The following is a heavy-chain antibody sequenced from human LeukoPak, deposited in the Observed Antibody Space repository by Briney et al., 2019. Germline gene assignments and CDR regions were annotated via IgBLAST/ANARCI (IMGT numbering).Heavy chain of an antibody. CDR1: GGSFSGYY. Sequence: SETLSLTCAVYGGSFSGYYWSWIRQPPGKGLEWIGEINHSGSTNYNPSLKSRVTISVDTSKNQFSLKLSSVTAADTAVYYCARHQDFYGSGNEYYYYGMDVWGQGTTVTVSS. D-gene: IGHD3-10*01. J-gene: IGHJ6*02. CDR3: ARHQDFYGSGNEYYYYGMDV. CDR2: INHSGST. V-gene: IGHV4-34*01.